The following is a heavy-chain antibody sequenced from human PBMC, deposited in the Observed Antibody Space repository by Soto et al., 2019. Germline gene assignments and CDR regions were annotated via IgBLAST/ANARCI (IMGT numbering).Heavy chain of an antibody. V-gene: IGHV4-59*08. Sequence: SETLSLTCTVSGGSISSYYWSWIRQPTGKGLEWIGYIYYSRSTNYNPSLKSRVTISVDTSKNQFSLKLSSVTTADTAVYYCARLPGDVVVPAAPNYYYYGMDVWGQGTTVTVSS. CDR3: ARLPGDVVVPAAPNYYYYGMDV. CDR2: IYYSRST. J-gene: IGHJ6*02. D-gene: IGHD2-2*01. CDR1: GGSISSYY.